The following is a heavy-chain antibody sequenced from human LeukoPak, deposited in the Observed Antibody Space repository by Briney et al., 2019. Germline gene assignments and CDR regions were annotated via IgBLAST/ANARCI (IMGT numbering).Heavy chain of an antibody. J-gene: IGHJ4*02. Sequence: PSETLSLTCTVSGGSISSYYWSWIRQPPGRGLEWIGYIYYSGITNYNPSLKSRVTISVDTSKNQFSLKLSSVTAADTAVYYCARHEELLRNFDYWGQGTLVTVSS. CDR2: IYYSGIT. V-gene: IGHV4-59*08. CDR1: GGSISSYY. D-gene: IGHD1-26*01. CDR3: ARHEELLRNFDY.